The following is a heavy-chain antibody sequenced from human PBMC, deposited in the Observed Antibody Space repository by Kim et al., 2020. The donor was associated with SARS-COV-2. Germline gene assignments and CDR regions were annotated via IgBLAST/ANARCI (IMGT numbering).Heavy chain of an antibody. CDR3: TREHPMIVVAFDY. J-gene: IGHJ4*02. V-gene: IGHV3-49*04. D-gene: IGHD3-22*01. CDR2: IRSKAYGGTT. Sequence: GGSLRLSCTASGFTFGDYAMSWVRQAPGKGLEWVGFIRSKAYGGTTEYAASVKGRFTISRDDSKSIAYLQMNSLKTEDTAVYYCTREHPMIVVAFDYWGQGTLVTVSS. CDR1: GFTFGDYA.